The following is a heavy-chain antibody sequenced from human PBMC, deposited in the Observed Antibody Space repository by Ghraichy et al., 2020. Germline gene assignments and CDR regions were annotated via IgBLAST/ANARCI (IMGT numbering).Heavy chain of an antibody. Sequence: SETLSLTCTVSGGSISSGGYYWSWIRQHPGKGLEWIGYIYYSGSTYYNPSLKSRVTISVDTSKNQFSLKLSSVTAADTAVYYCARDLGGPDYYYYGMDVWGQGTTVTVSS. D-gene: IGHD3-16*01. CDR1: GGSISSGGYY. J-gene: IGHJ6*02. V-gene: IGHV4-31*03. CDR3: ARDLGGPDYYYYGMDV. CDR2: IYYSGST.